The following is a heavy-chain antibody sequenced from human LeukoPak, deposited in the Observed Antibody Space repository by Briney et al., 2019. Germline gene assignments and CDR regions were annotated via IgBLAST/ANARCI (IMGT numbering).Heavy chain of an antibody. D-gene: IGHD6-19*01. J-gene: IGHJ4*02. V-gene: IGHV4-34*01. Sequence: SETLSLTCAVYGGSFSGYYWSWIRQPPGKGLEWIGEINHSGSTNYNPSLTSRVTISVDTSKNQFSLQLNSVTPEDTAVYYCAREDIAVDFFDYWGQGTLVTVSS. CDR2: INHSGST. CDR3: AREDIAVDFFDY. CDR1: GGSFSGYY.